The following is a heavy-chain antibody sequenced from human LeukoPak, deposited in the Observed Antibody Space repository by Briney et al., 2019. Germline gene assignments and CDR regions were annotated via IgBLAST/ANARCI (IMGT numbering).Heavy chain of an antibody. CDR1: GFTFSSHW. CDR3: TRDLGHCTGGTCFPSDPADY. V-gene: IGHV3-74*01. CDR2: IDGDGSNT. D-gene: IGHD2-15*01. J-gene: IGHJ4*02. Sequence: PGGSLRLSCAASGFTFSSHWMHWVRQAPGKGLVWVSLIDGDGSNTNYADSVKGRFVISRDNAKNTLFLQMSSLRADDTGVYYCTRDLGHCTGGTCFPSDPADYWGQGTLVTVSS.